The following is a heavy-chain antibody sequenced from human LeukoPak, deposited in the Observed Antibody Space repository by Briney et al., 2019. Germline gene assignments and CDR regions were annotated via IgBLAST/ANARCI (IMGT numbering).Heavy chain of an antibody. CDR2: IDLDGSEK. CDR1: GFTFTSYW. V-gene: IGHV3-7*01. J-gene: IGHJ4*02. D-gene: IGHD1-26*01. Sequence: GGSLRLSCAASGFTFTSYWMSWVRQAPGKGLEWVANIDLDGSEKNYVDPVKGRFTISRDNAKNSLYLQLNSLRAEDTAVYYCARDQVGIFDYWGQGTLVTVSS. CDR3: ARDQVGIFDY.